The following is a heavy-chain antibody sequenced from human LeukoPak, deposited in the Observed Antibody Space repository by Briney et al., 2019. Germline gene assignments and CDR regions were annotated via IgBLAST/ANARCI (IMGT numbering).Heavy chain of an antibody. D-gene: IGHD3-22*01. Sequence: PGGSLRLSCAASGFTFSSYAMSWVRQAPGKGLEWVSAISGSGGSTYYADSVKGRFTISRDNSKNTLYLQMNSLRAEDTAVYYCAKRGHRITMIVVAFDCWGQGTLVTVSS. CDR1: GFTFSSYA. CDR3: AKRGHRITMIVVAFDC. CDR2: ISGSGGST. J-gene: IGHJ4*02. V-gene: IGHV3-23*01.